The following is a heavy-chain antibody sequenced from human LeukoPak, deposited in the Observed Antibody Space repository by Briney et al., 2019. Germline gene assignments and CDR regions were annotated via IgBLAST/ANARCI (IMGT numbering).Heavy chain of an antibody. CDR2: ISRNGDTT. J-gene: IGHJ3*02. CDR3: VKALTDDAFDI. Sequence: QPEGSLRLSCSASGFTFSTFPMHWVRQAPGKGLEYFSAISRNGDTTYYADSVKGRFTISRDNSKNTLYLQMSSLRPEDTAVYYCVKALTDDAFDIWGQGTMVIVSS. CDR1: GFTFSTFP. V-gene: IGHV3-64D*06.